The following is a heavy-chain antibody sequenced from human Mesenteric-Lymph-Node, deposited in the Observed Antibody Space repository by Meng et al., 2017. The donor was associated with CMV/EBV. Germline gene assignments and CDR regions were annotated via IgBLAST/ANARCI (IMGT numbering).Heavy chain of an antibody. CDR3: ATNSVIMNYGMDV. CDR1: GGSINSGDYY. Sequence: SETLSLTCTVSGGSINSGDYYWTWFRQSPGKGLEWIGYIYYSGSTYYNPSLRSRVTISVDTSKNQFSLNLSSVTAADTAVYYCATNSVIMNYGMDVWGQGTTVTVSS. CDR2: IYYSGST. V-gene: IGHV4-30-4*08. J-gene: IGHJ6*02. D-gene: IGHD3-16*01.